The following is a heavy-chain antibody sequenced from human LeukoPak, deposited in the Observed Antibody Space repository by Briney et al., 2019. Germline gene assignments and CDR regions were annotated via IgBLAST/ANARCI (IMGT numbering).Heavy chain of an antibody. CDR3: ARDSGWFRFDY. Sequence: PGGSLRLSCAASGFTFSSYWMTWVRQAPGKGLEWVANITEDGGEKYYVDSVKGRFTISRDNAKNSLYLQMNSLRAEDTAVYYCARDSGWFRFDYWGQGTLATVSS. V-gene: IGHV3-7*03. CDR2: ITEDGGEK. D-gene: IGHD6-13*01. CDR1: GFTFSSYW. J-gene: IGHJ4*02.